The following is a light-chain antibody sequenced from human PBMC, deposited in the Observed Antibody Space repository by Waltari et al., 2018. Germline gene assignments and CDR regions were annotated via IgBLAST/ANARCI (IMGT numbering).Light chain of an antibody. CDR1: QSISKY. J-gene: IGKJ1*01. Sequence: TLSCRASQSISKYLVWYQQKPGQAPRLLSYEASIRATGIPDRFSGSGSGTDFSLIISRLEPEDFAVYYCQKYEALPATFGQGTKVEIK. CDR2: EAS. CDR3: QKYEALPAT. V-gene: IGKV3-20*01.